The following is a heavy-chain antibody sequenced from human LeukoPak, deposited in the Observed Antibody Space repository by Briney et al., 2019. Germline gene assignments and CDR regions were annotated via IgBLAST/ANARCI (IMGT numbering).Heavy chain of an antibody. J-gene: IGHJ5*02. V-gene: IGHV1-69*05. CDR3: ARNQTFGDSSWSWFDP. Sequence: SVKVSCKASGGTFSSYVISWVRQAPVQGLEWMGGINPIFGTPFYAQRFQGRVTITMDGSTSTAYMELSSLRSEDTAVYYCARNQTFGDSSWSWFDPWGQGTLVTVSS. CDR2: INPIFGTP. CDR1: GGTFSSYV. D-gene: IGHD4-17*01.